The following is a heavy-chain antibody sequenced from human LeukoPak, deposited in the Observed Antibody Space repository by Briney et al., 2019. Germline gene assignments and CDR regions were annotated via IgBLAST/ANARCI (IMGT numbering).Heavy chain of an antibody. J-gene: IGHJ4*02. D-gene: IGHD1-26*01. V-gene: IGHV4-34*01. CDR3: ARSIVGATYYFDY. CDR1: GGSFSGYY. CDR2: INHSGST. Sequence: SETLSLTCAVYGGSFSGYYWSWISQPPGKGLEWIGEINHSGSTNYNPSLKSRVTISVDTSKNQFSLKLSSVTAADTAVYYCARSIVGATYYFDYWGQGTLVTVSS.